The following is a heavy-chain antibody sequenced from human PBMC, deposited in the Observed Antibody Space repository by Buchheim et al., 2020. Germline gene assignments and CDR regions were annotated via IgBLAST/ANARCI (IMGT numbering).Heavy chain of an antibody. D-gene: IGHD1-1*01. CDR2: ISYSSHYI. CDR3: VRERWLERVLDY. CDR1: GFSLSSYI. Sequence: EVQLVESGGGLVKPGGSLRLSCAASGFSLSSYIMTWVRQAPGKGLEWVSSISYSSHYIYYADSVRGRFTISKDDTSSSLYLQMNNLRAEDTAVYYCVRERWLERVLDYWGPGTL. V-gene: IGHV3-21*06. J-gene: IGHJ4*02.